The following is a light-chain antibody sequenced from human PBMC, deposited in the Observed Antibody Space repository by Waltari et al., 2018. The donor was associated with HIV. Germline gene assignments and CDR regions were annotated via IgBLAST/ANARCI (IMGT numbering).Light chain of an antibody. Sequence: DIQLTQSPSFLSASVGDRVTITCRASQGINHFLAWYQQKPGKAPKLLIYSTSTLDSGVPSRFSGSGSGTEFTLTISSLQPEDFATYYCQQVNRSPLTFGGGTKVEIK. CDR2: STS. CDR3: QQVNRSPLT. CDR1: QGINHF. V-gene: IGKV1-9*01. J-gene: IGKJ4*01.